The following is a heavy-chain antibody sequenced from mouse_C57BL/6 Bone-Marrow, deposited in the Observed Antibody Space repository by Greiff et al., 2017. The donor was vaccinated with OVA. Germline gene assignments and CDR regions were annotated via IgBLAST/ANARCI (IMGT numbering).Heavy chain of an antibody. CDR3: ARDYGNRNPYWYFDV. CDR1: GFNIKDYY. Sequence: EVQLQQSGAELVKPGASVKLSCTASGFNIKDYYMHWVKQRTEQGLEWIGRIDPEDGDTKYAPKFQGKATITADTSSNTAYLQLSSLTSEDTAVYYCARDYGNRNPYWYFDVWGTGTTVTVSS. V-gene: IGHV14-2*01. D-gene: IGHD2-1*01. CDR2: IDPEDGDT. J-gene: IGHJ1*03.